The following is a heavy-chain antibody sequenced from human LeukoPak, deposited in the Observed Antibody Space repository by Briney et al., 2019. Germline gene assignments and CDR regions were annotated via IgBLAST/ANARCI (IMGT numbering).Heavy chain of an antibody. D-gene: IGHD6-13*01. CDR3: PRGAAAAAVYYEY. CDR1: GFTFSSYW. J-gene: IGHJ4*02. Sequence: GGSLRLSCAASGFTFSSYWMHCVRQAPGKGLVWVSRINTDGSTTTYADSVKGRFTISRDNAKNTLYLQMHSLRAEDKAVYYCPRGAAAAAVYYEYWGQGTLVTVSS. V-gene: IGHV3-74*01. CDR2: INTDGSTT.